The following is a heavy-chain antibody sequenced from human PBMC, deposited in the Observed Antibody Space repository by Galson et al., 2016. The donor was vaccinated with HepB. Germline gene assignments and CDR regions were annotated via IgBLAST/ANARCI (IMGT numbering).Heavy chain of an antibody. V-gene: IGHV3-73*01. CDR2: IGSKANSHAT. CDR3: TTMGGGGGYCSNTPIYDWDV. Sequence: SLRLSCAVSGFTFSGSGIHWVRQASGKGLEWVARIGSKANSHATEYAASVTGRFTISRDYSKNTAYLQKNSLKTEDTAVYYCTTMGGGGGYCSNTPIYDWDVGGQGTTVTVSS. J-gene: IGHJ6*02. D-gene: IGHD2-2*01. CDR1: GFTFSGSG.